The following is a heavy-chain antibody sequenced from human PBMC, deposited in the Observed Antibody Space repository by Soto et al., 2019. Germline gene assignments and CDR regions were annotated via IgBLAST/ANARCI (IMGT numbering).Heavy chain of an antibody. CDR1: GFSFSSGDYY. CDR3: ARDRPRTIYNSDYYYYGLDV. Sequence: PAETLSLTCTVSGFSFSSGDYYWGWNRQAPGKELEWLGFIYFNGSTNYNPSLKSRVTISSDTSKNQFSLRLTSMTAADTAVYFCARDRPRTIYNSDYYYYGLDVWGQGTTVTVS. D-gene: IGHD6-19*01. V-gene: IGHV4-61*08. J-gene: IGHJ6*02. CDR2: IYFNGST.